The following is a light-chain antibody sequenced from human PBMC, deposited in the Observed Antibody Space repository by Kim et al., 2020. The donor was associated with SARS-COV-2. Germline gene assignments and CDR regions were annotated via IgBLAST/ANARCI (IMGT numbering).Light chain of an antibody. CDR2: GAS. J-gene: IGKJ4*01. CDR3: QQYGSSPLT. V-gene: IGKV3-20*01. CDR1: QSVSSSY. Sequence: EIVLTQSPGTLSLSPGERATLSCRASQSVSSSYLAWYQQKPGQAPRLLIYGASSRATGIPDRFSGSGSGTDFTLTISRLEPEDFAVYYCQQYGSSPLTFCGGTKVDIK.